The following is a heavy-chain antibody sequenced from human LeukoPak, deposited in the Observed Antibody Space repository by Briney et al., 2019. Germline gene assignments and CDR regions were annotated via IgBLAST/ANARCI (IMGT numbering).Heavy chain of an antibody. CDR1: GFSFGNYH. J-gene: IGHJ1*01. CDR2: ISSGSSTI. CDR3: ARESYDNSGYFYN. D-gene: IGHD3-22*01. V-gene: IGHV3-48*02. Sequence: PGGSLRLSCAASGFSFGNYHMNWVRQAPGKGLEWVSYISSGSSTIYYADSVKGRFTISRDNAENSLFLQMNSLRDEDTAVYYCARESYDNSGYFYNWGQGTLVTVSS.